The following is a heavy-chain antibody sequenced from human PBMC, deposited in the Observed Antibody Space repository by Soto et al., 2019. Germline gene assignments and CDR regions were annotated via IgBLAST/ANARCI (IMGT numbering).Heavy chain of an antibody. CDR1: GGTFSSYA. J-gene: IGHJ6*02. V-gene: IGHV1-69*12. CDR2: IIPIFGTA. Sequence: QVQLVQSGAEVKKPGSSVKVSCKASGGTFSSYAISWVRQAPGQGLEWMGGIIPIFGTANYAQKFQGRVTITADESTSTAYMELSXLXXXXXXXXXXXXXXXXXXXXXXGMDXWGQGTTVTVSS. CDR3: XXXXXXXXXXXXGMDX.